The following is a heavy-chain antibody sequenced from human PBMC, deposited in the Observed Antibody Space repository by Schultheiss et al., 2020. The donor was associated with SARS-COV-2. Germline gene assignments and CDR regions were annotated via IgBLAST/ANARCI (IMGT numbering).Heavy chain of an antibody. J-gene: IGHJ4*02. Sequence: SETLSLTCTVSGGSVSSGSYYWSWIRQPPGKGLEWIGYIYYSGSTNYNPSLKSRVTISVDTSKNQFSLKLSSVTAADTAVYYCARDFPEARGAFDSWGQGTLVTVSS. D-gene: IGHD6-6*01. V-gene: IGHV4-61*01. CDR3: ARDFPEARGAFDS. CDR1: GGSVSSGSYY. CDR2: IYYSGST.